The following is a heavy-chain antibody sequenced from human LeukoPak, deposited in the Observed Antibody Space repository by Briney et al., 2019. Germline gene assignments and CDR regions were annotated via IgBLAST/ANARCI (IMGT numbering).Heavy chain of an antibody. V-gene: IGHV3-7*01. CDR1: GFTFSSYW. J-gene: IGHJ4*02. CDR2: IKQDGSEK. D-gene: IGHD3-22*01. Sequence: GGSLGLSCAASGFTFSSYWMSWVRQAPGKGLEWVANIKQDGSEKYYVDSVKGRFTISRDNAKNSLYLQMNSLRAEDTAVYYCARDGTYYYDSSGYYSHYFDYWGQGTLVTVSS. CDR3: ARDGTYYYDSSGYYSHYFDY.